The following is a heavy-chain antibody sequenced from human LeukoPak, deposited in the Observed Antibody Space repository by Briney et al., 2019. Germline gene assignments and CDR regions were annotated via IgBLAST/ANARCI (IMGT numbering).Heavy chain of an antibody. CDR3: ARETSDWYFDL. D-gene: IGHD1-26*01. Sequence: GGSLRLSCAASGFTFSSYAMHWVRQAPGKGLEWVAVISYDGCNKYYADSVKGRFTFSRDNSKNPLYLQINSLRAEDTAVYYCARETSDWYFDLWGRGTLVTVSS. CDR1: GFTFSSYA. CDR2: ISYDGCNK. J-gene: IGHJ2*01. V-gene: IGHV3-30-3*01.